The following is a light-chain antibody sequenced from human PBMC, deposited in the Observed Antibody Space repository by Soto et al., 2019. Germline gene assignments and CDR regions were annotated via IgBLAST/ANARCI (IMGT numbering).Light chain of an antibody. Sequence: DIQVTQSPSSLSASVGDRVTISCRASQSISTYLNWYQHKPGKAPKLLIHAASSLRSGVPSRFSGSGSGTDFTLTISSLQPEDFATYYGQQSYSTPYTFGQGTKLEIK. V-gene: IGKV1-39*01. J-gene: IGKJ2*01. CDR2: AAS. CDR3: QQSYSTPYT. CDR1: QSISTY.